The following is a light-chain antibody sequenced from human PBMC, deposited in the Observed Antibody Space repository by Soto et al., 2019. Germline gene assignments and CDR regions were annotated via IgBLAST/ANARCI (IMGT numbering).Light chain of an antibody. CDR1: ENISGW. V-gene: IGKV1-5*03. CDR3: QQRHMWPIT. J-gene: IGKJ5*01. CDR2: KAS. Sequence: DIQMTQSPSTLSASVGDRVTITCRASENISGWLAWYQQKPGKAPKLLIHKASSLQSGVPSRFSGSGSGTDFTLTISSLEPEDSAVYYCQQRHMWPITFGQGTRLEIK.